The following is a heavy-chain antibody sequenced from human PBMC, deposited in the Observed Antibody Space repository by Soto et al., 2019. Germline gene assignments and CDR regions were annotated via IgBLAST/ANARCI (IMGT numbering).Heavy chain of an antibody. Sequence: QVQLVESGGGVVQPGRSLRLSCAASGFTFSSYGMHWVRQAPGKGLEWVAVISYDGSNKYYADSVKGRFTISRDNSKNTLYLQMSGLRAEDRAVYYWARSWGVAVAAAGCSGNYWGQGTLVIVSS. CDR2: ISYDGSNK. D-gene: IGHD2-15*01. V-gene: IGHV3-30*03. CDR3: ARSWGVAVAAAGCSGNY. J-gene: IGHJ4*02. CDR1: GFTFSSYG.